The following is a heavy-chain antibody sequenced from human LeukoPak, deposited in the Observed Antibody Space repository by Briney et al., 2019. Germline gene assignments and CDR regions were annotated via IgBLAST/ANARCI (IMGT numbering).Heavy chain of an antibody. Sequence: GGSLRLSCAASGFTFSDYYMSWIRQAPGKGLEWVSYISSSGSTIYYADSVKGRSTISRDNAKNSLYLQMNSLRAEDTAVYYCARDKAEYCGGDCYPYYYYYMDVWGKGTTVTVSS. CDR3: ARDKAEYCGGDCYPYYYYYMDV. CDR1: GFTFSDYY. J-gene: IGHJ6*03. D-gene: IGHD2-21*02. V-gene: IGHV3-11*04. CDR2: ISSSGSTI.